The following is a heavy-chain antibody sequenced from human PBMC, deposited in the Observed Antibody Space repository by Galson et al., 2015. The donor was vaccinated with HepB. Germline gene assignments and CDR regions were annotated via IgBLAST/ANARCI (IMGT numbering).Heavy chain of an antibody. J-gene: IGHJ6*02. CDR3: ATTIAPAIDYGMDV. V-gene: IGHV7-4-1*02. CDR2: MNTNTGNP. D-gene: IGHD6-13*01. Sequence: SVKVSCKASGYTLTRHAMNWVRQAPGQGLEWVGWMNTNTGNPTYAQAFAGRFVFSLDTSVSTAYLQISSLKAEDTAVYYCATTIAPAIDYGMDVWGRGTTVTVSS. CDR1: GYTLTRHA.